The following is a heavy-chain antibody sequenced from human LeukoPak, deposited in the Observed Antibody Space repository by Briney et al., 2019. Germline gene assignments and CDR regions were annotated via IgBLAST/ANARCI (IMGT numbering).Heavy chain of an antibody. Sequence: GGSLRLSCAASGFTVSSNYMSWVRQAPGKGLEWVSVIYSGGSTYYADSVKGRFTISRDNSKNTLYLQMNSLRAEDTAVYYCARAKYYYDNFDYWGQGTLVTVSS. D-gene: IGHD3-22*01. V-gene: IGHV3-66*01. J-gene: IGHJ4*02. CDR2: IYSGGST. CDR3: ARAKYYYDNFDY. CDR1: GFTVSSNY.